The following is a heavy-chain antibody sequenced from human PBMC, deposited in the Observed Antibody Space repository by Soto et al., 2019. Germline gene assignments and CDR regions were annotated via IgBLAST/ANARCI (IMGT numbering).Heavy chain of an antibody. CDR3: ARSPRGRDWFDP. Sequence: ASVKVSCKASGGTFSSYAISWVRQAPGQGLEWMGGIIPIFGTANYAQKFQGRVTITADKSTSTAYMELSSLRSEDTAVYYCARSPRGRDWFDPWGQGTLVTVSS. J-gene: IGHJ5*02. CDR1: GGTFSSYA. CDR2: IIPIFGTA. V-gene: IGHV1-69*06.